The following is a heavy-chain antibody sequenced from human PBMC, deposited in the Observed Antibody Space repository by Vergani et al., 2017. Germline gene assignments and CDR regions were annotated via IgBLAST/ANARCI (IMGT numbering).Heavy chain of an antibody. J-gene: IGHJ5*01. V-gene: IGHV3-74*01. Sequence: EVQLVESGGGLIHPGGSLRLSCEGSGFSFSGYWMHWVRQSPEKGLVWVSRIKSDGSITNYADSVKGRFTISRDNAKNTVYLEMNRLRGDDTAIYYCVRARCSGAGFMSNWFDSWGQGTLVTVSS. D-gene: IGHD5-12*01. CDR2: IKSDGSIT. CDR1: GFSFSGYW. CDR3: VRARCSGAGFMSNWFDS.